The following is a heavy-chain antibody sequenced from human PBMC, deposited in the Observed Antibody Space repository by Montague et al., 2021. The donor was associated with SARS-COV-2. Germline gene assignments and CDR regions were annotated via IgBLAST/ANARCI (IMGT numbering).Heavy chain of an antibody. J-gene: IGHJ4*02. CDR1: GDSISSSDYY. CDR2: VYYNRAT. Sequence: SETLSLTCSVSGDSISSSDYYWGWIRQPPGKGLDWIGNVYYNRATYYNPSLQSRLTISGDRTKNQFSLELTSVTAADTAVYYCVRLTGLILTHPFDYWGLGDLVTVAP. CDR3: VRLTGLILTHPFDY. D-gene: IGHD3-9*01. V-gene: IGHV4-39*01.